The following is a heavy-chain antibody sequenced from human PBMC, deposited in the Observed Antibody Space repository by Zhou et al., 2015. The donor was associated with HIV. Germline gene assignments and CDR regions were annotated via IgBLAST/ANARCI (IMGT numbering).Heavy chain of an antibody. Sequence: QVQLVQSGAEVKKPGASVKVSCKASGYTFTSYDINWVRQATGQGLEWMGWINPNSGGTNYAQKFQGRVTMTRDTSISTAYMELSRLRSDDTAVYYCARSVARRAFDIWGQGTMVTVSS. CDR1: GYTFTSYD. J-gene: IGHJ3*02. D-gene: IGHD5-12*01. CDR2: INPNSGGT. CDR3: ARSVARRAFDI. V-gene: IGHV1-2*02.